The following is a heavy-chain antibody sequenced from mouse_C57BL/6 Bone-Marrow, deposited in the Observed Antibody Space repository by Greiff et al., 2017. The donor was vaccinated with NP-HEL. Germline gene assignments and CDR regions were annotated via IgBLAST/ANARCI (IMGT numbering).Heavy chain of an antibody. V-gene: IGHV1-55*01. D-gene: IGHD2-1*01. CDR3: ARLYYGNYEGYFDV. CDR2: IYPGSGST. J-gene: IGHJ1*03. CDR1: GYTFTSYW. Sequence: QVQLQQPGAELVKPGASVKMSCKASGYTFTSYWITWVKQRPGQGLEWIGDIYPGSGSTNYNEKFKSKATLTVDTSSSTAYMQLRSLTSEDSAVYYCARLYYGNYEGYFDVWGTGTTVTVSS.